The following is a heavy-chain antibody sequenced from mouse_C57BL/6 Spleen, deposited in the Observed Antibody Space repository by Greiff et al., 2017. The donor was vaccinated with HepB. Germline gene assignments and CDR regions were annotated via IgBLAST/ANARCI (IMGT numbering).Heavy chain of an antibody. D-gene: IGHD2-4*01. V-gene: IGHV1-19*01. CDR1: GYTFTDYY. J-gene: IGHJ3*01. CDR3: ARWDDYDPFFAY. CDR2: INPYNGGT. Sequence: EVQLQQSGPVLVKPGASVKMSCKASGYTFTDYYMNWVKQSHGKSLEWIGVINPYNGGTSYNQKFKGKATLTVDKSSSTAYMELNSLTSEDSAVYYCARWDDYDPFFAYWGQVTLVTVSA.